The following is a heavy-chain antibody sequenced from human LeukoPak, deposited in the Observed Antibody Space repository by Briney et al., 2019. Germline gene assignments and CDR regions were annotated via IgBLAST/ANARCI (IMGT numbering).Heavy chain of an antibody. D-gene: IGHD3-10*01. Sequence: GGSPRLSCAASGFTFSNAWMSWVRQAPGKGLEWVGRIKSKTDGGTTDYAAPVKGRFTSSRDDSKNTLYLQMNSLKTEDTAVYYCTTSPSITMVRGVISPFDYWGQGTLVTVSS. CDR3: TTSPSITMVRGVISPFDY. V-gene: IGHV3-15*01. CDR2: IKSKTDGGTT. CDR1: GFTFSNAW. J-gene: IGHJ4*02.